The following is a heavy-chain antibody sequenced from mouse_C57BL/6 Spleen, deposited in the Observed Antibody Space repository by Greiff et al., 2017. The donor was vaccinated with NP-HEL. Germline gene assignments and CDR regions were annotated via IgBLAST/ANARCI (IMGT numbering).Heavy chain of an antibody. CDR3: SREDTVGYFDV. CDR2: IYPGSGST. D-gene: IGHD1-1*01. CDR1: GYTFTSYW. Sequence: QVQLQQPGAELVKPGASVKMSCTASGYTFTSYWITWVKQRPGQGLEWIGDIYPGSGSTNYNEKFKSKATLTADTTSSTAYMQLSSLTSEDSAVYYCSREDTVGYFDVWGTGTTVTVSS. V-gene: IGHV1-55*01. J-gene: IGHJ1*03.